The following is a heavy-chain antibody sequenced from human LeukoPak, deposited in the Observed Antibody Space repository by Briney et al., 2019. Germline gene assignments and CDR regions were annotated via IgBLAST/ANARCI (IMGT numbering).Heavy chain of an antibody. CDR3: ARDGSYDSFDI. J-gene: IGHJ3*02. CDR2: IGSSGTTV. Sequence: GSLRLSCAASGFTFNIYEINWVRQAPGKGLEWVSYIGSSGTTVYYADSVKGRFTISRDNAKNSLYLRMNSLRAEDTAVYYCARDGSYDSFDIWGQGTMVTVSS. CDR1: GFTFNIYE. V-gene: IGHV3-48*03.